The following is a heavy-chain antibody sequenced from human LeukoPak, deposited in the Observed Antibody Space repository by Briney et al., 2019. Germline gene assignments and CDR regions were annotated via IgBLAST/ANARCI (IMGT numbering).Heavy chain of an antibody. CDR2: ISSNSGIK. J-gene: IGHJ4*02. D-gene: IGHD3-3*01. V-gene: IGHV3-48*01. CDR1: GFTFKSFS. CDR3: ARAYDFWSGPGGY. Sequence: GGSLRLSCAASGFTFKSFSMHWVRQAPGKGLEWVSDISSNSGIKSYADSVKGRFTISRDNAKNSVYLQMNSLRAEDTAVYYCARAYDFWSGPGGYWGQGTLVTVSS.